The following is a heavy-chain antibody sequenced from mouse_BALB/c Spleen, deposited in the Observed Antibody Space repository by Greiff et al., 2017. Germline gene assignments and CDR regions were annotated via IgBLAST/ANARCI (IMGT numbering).Heavy chain of an antibody. J-gene: IGHJ2*01. CDR1: GYSITSDYA. Sequence: DVQLQESGPGLVKPSQSLSLTCTVTGYSITSDYAWNWIRQFPGNKLEWMGYISYSGSTSYNPSLKSRISITRDTSKNQFFLQLNSVTTEDTATYYCARFIDYWGQGTTLTVSS. CDR3: ARFIDY. CDR2: ISYSGST. V-gene: IGHV3-2*02. D-gene: IGHD1-1*01.